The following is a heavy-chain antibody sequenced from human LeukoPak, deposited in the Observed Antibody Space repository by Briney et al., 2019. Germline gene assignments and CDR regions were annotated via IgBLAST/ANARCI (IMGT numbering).Heavy chain of an antibody. Sequence: ASVKVSCKASGYTFTSNYIHWVRQAPGQGLEWMGMIYPRDGSTSYAQRFQDRVTVTRDTSTSTVHMELSGLRSEDTAVYYCARDQEGFDYWGQGTLVTVSS. CDR1: GYTFTSNY. V-gene: IGHV1-46*01. J-gene: IGHJ4*02. CDR3: ARDQEGFDY. CDR2: IYPRDGST.